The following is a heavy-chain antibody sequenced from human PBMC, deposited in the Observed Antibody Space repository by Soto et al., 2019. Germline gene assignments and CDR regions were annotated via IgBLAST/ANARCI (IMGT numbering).Heavy chain of an antibody. CDR1: GGSVSSGSYY. CDR2: IYYSGST. D-gene: IGHD3-22*01. Sequence: SETLSLTCTVSGGSVSSGSYYWSWIRQPPGKGLEWIGYIYYSGSTNYNPSLKSRVTISVDTSKNQFSLKLSSVTAADTAVYYCAREYNYYDSSGYYSPFDYWGQGTLVTAPQ. V-gene: IGHV4-61*01. J-gene: IGHJ4*02. CDR3: AREYNYYDSSGYYSPFDY.